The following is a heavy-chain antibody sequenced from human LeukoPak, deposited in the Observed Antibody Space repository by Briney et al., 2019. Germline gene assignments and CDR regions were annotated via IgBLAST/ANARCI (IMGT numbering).Heavy chain of an antibody. CDR1: GFTFSDYY. J-gene: IGHJ6*04. CDR3: ARDRSNYYYYYGMDV. Sequence: PGGSLRLSCAASGFTFSDYYMSWIRQAPGKGLEWVSYISSSSSYTNYADSVKGRFTISRDNAKNSLYLQMNGLRAEDTAVYYCARDRSNYYYYYGMDVWGKGTTVTVSS. V-gene: IGHV3-11*06. CDR2: ISSSSSYT.